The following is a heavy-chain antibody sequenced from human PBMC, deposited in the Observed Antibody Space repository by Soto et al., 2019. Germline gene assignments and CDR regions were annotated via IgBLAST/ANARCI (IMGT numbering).Heavy chain of an antibody. CDR2: INPILSMS. Sequence: QVQLVQSGAEVKKPGSSVRVSCKASGDTFTFYSINWVRQAPGLGLEWMGRINPILSMSNYAQRFQGRVTMTEDKSTSTAYMELSILRSEDTAMYYCASSYGSGYRAFDYWGQGALVTVSS. CDR1: GDTFTFYS. V-gene: IGHV1-69*02. CDR3: ASSYGSGYRAFDY. J-gene: IGHJ4*02. D-gene: IGHD3-10*01.